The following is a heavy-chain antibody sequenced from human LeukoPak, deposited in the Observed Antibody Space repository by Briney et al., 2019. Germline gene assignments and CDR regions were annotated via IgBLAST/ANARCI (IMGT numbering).Heavy chain of an antibody. V-gene: IGHV3-73*01. CDR1: GFTFSDSA. CDR2: IRSKPNNYAT. Sequence: GGSLRLSCAASGFTFSDSAFHWVRQASGKGLEWVGRIRSKPNNYATAYTASVKGRVTISRDDSKNTAYLQMNSLNTEDTAMYYCTRHLIGATPFDYWGQGTLVSVSS. D-gene: IGHD4/OR15-4a*01. CDR3: TRHLIGATPFDY. J-gene: IGHJ4*02.